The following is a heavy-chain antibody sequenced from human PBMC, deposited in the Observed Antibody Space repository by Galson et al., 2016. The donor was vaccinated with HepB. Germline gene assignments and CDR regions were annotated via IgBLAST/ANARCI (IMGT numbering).Heavy chain of an antibody. CDR2: IYYSGST. CDR1: GGSISRSSDY. J-gene: IGHJ6*02. V-gene: IGHV4-39*07. D-gene: IGHD3-10*01. CDR3: ARAVWLPLSGMDV. Sequence: QVQLQESGPGLVKPSQTLSLTCSVSGGSISRSSDYWGWIRQPPGKGLEWIGTIYYSGSTYYNPSLNSRVTISVDTSKNQFSLKVSSVTAADTAVYYCARAVWLPLSGMDVWGQGTTVTVSS.